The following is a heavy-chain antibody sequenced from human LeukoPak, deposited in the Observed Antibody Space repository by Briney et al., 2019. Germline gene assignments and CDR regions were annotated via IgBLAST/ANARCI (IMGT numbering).Heavy chain of an antibody. J-gene: IGHJ4*02. V-gene: IGHV3-53*01. Sequence: PGGSLRLSCAASGFTVSSNYMSWVRQAPGKGLEWVSVIYSGGSTYYADSVKGRFTISRDNSKNTPYLQMNSLRAEDTAVYYCATYMVRTDAYYDWGQGTLVTVSS. CDR3: ATYMVRTDAYYD. CDR1: GFTVSSNY. D-gene: IGHD3-10*01. CDR2: IYSGGST.